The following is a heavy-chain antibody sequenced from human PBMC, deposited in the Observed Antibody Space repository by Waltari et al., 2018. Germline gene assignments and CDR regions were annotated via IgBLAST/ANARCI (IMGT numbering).Heavy chain of an antibody. CDR2: IYYSGTS. CDR1: GDSMNNSNYY. CDR3: ARRPMGAAFDY. Sequence: QLQMHESGPGLVKSSETLSLTCTVPGDSMNNSNYYWAWTRQPPGKGLEWIGDIYYSGTSFYNPSLMSRLTISADTSKNHFSLSLTSVTVADTAIYYCARRPMGAAFDYWGQGVLVTISS. D-gene: IGHD3-16*01. J-gene: IGHJ4*02. V-gene: IGHV4-39*02.